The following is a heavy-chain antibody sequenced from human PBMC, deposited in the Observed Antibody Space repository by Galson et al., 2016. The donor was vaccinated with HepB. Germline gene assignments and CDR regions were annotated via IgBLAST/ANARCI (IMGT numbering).Heavy chain of an antibody. Sequence: SVKVSCKASGYTFISYAIHWVRQAPGQGLEWMGWINPGNGDTKYSQKFQDRVTISSDTSASTVYMDLSSLKSEDTALYYCAREGPYSSGWFLGGWIDPWGQGTLVTVSS. V-gene: IGHV1-3*01. CDR3: AREGPYSSGWFLGGWIDP. CDR1: GYTFISYA. CDR2: INPGNGDT. J-gene: IGHJ5*02. D-gene: IGHD6-19*01.